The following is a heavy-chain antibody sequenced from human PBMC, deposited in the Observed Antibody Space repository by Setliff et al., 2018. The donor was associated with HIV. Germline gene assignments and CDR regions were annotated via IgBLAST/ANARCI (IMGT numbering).Heavy chain of an antibody. J-gene: IGHJ5*02. V-gene: IGHV1-69*05. Sequence: SVKVSCKASGGTFSSYAISWVRQATGQGLEWMGGIIPIFGTANYAQKFQGRVTITTDESTSTAYMELSSLRSEDTAVYYCARSRDPYCSSTSCYLNWFDPWGQVTLVTVSS. CDR3: ARSRDPYCSSTSCYLNWFDP. CDR1: GGTFSSYA. CDR2: IIPIFGTA. D-gene: IGHD2-2*01.